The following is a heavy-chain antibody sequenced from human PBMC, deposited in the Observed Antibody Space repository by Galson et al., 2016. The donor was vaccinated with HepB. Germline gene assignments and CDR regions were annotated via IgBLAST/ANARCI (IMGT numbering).Heavy chain of an antibody. CDR1: GGSISSDVNF. CDR3: ARDVSYGYVGFFDL. V-gene: IGHV4-31*03. CDR2: IFYNGST. Sequence: TLSLTCSVSGGSISSDVNFWSWIRQHPGKGLEWIGYIFYNGSTFYNPSLRSRVSISVDTSKNQFSLKLNSVTAADTAVYYCARDVSYGYVGFFDLWGRGTQVTVSS. D-gene: IGHD5-18*01. J-gene: IGHJ2*01.